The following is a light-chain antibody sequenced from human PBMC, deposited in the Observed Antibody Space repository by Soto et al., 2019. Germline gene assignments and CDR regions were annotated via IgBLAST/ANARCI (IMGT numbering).Light chain of an antibody. CDR3: QQYNNWPRT. V-gene: IGKV3-15*01. J-gene: IGKJ1*01. CDR2: GPS. Sequence: EIVMQQSPATLSVSPGARATLSCSASQSGSSNLAWYQQKPGQAPRLLIYGPSSRASGIPAMFRGSGSGTLFPLTISSLLAEECAVYYCQQYNNWPRTFVQGTKGAIK. CDR1: QSGSSN.